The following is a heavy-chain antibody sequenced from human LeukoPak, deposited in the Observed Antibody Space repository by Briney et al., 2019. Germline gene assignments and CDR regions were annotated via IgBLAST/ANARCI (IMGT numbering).Heavy chain of an antibody. CDR3: ARGSLRGYSYYGMDV. J-gene: IGHJ6*02. CDR1: GGSISSNNW. V-gene: IGHV4-4*02. Sequence: PSGTLSLTCAVSGGSISSNNWWSWVRQPPGKGLEGIGEVYHSGGTNYNPSLMSRVTISVDKSKNHFSLRLDSVTAADTAVYFCARGSLRGYSYYGMDVWGQGTTVTVSS. D-gene: IGHD5-18*01. CDR2: VYHSGGT.